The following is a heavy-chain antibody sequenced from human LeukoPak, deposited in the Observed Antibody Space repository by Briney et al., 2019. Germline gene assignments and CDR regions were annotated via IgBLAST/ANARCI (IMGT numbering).Heavy chain of an antibody. D-gene: IGHD3-22*01. V-gene: IGHV4-59*12. CDR2: IYYSGST. J-gene: IGHJ3*01. CDR3: ARYYYDSSGYYYVDF. CDR1: GGSISSYY. Sequence: SETLSLTCTVSGGSISSYYWSWIRQPPGKGLEWIGYIYYSGSTNYNPSLKSRVTISVDTSKNQFSLKLSSVTAADTAVYYCARYYYDSSGYYYVDFWGQGTMVTVSS.